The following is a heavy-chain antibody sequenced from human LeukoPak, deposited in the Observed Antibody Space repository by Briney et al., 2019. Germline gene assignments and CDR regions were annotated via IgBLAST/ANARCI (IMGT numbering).Heavy chain of an antibody. V-gene: IGHV1-69*05. CDR2: IVPIFGTA. CDR3: ASVPYYSTNYYYYYMDV. D-gene: IGHD4-11*01. Sequence: SVKVSCKASGGTFSSYAISWVRQAPGQGLEWMGGIVPIFGTANYAQKFQGRVTITTDESTSTAYMELSSLRSEDTAVYYCASVPYYSTNYYYYYMDVWGKGTTVTVSS. J-gene: IGHJ6*03. CDR1: GGTFSSYA.